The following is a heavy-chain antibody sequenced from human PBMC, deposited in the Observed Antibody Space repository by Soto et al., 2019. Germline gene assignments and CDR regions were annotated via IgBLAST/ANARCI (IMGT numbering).Heavy chain of an antibody. CDR3: ARPFVGATTNIWFDP. D-gene: IGHD1-26*01. J-gene: IGHJ5*02. Sequence: LRLSCAASGFTFSYYYMSWIRQAPGKGLEWVSYISSSGSTIYYADSVKGRFTISRDNAKNSLYLQMNSLRAEDTAVYYCARPFVGATTNIWFDPWGQGTLVTVSS. CDR2: ISSSGSTI. V-gene: IGHV3-11*01. CDR1: GFTFSYYY.